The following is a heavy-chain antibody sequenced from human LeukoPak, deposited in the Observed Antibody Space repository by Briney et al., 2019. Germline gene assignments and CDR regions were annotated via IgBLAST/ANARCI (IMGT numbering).Heavy chain of an antibody. V-gene: IGHV3-21*01. Sequence: GGSVRLSCGASGFTFSSYSMNWVRQAPGKGLEWVSSISSSSSYIYYADSVKGRFTISRDNAKNSLYLQMNSLRAEDTAVYYCARGGYGDYGLWSYWGQGTLVTVSS. CDR1: GFTFSSYS. D-gene: IGHD4-17*01. J-gene: IGHJ4*02. CDR2: ISSSSSYI. CDR3: ARGGYGDYGLWSY.